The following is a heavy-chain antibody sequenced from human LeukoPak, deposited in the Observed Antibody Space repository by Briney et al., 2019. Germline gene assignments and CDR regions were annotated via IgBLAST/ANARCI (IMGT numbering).Heavy chain of an antibody. CDR2: IKQDGSEK. V-gene: IGHV3-7*01. D-gene: IGHD3-10*01. CDR1: GFTFTKYW. Sequence: PGGSLRLSCAASGFTFTKYWMTWVRQAPGKGLEWVANIKQDGSEKFYVDSVKGRFTISRDNAKNTLYLQMNSLRAEDTAVYYCASTHRGTMVRALDYWGQGTLVTVSS. J-gene: IGHJ4*02. CDR3: ASTHRGTMVRALDY.